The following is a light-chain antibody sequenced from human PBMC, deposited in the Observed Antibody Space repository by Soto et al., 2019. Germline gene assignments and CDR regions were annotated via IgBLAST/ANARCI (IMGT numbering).Light chain of an antibody. CDR2: AAS. CDR1: QSINSY. J-gene: IGKJ4*01. CDR3: QQSYSTPRT. V-gene: IGKV1-39*01. Sequence: DVQMTQSPSSLSASVGDRVTITCRASQSINSYLNWYQQKPGKAPKVLIYAASSLQSGVPSRFSGSGSETDFTLTISSLQPEDFATYYCQQSYSTPRTFVGGTKVEIK.